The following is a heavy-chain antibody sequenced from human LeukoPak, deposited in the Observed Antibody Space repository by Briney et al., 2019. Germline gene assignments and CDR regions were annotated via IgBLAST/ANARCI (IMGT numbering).Heavy chain of an antibody. CDR2: IKAKAHGGTI. D-gene: IGHD6-19*01. CDR1: GFTFINAW. Sequence: GGSLRLSCAASGFTFINAWMAWVRQAPGKGLEWVGRIKAKAHGGTIEYAAPVSGRLAISRDDSKKRLCLQMNRLKTEDTAVYYCASGGVYSSGCYVDYWGQETLVTVSS. V-gene: IGHV3-15*01. CDR3: ASGGVYSSGCYVDY. J-gene: IGHJ4*02.